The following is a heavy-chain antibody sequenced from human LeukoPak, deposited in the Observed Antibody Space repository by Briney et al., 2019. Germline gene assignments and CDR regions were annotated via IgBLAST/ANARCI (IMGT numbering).Heavy chain of an antibody. D-gene: IGHD3-10*01. J-gene: IGHJ4*02. V-gene: IGHV3-48*03. CDR2: ISSSDSTI. Sequence: GGSLRLSCAASGFTFSNYEMNWVRQAPGKGLEWVSYISSSDSTIYYADSVKGRFTISRDNAKNSLYLQMNSLRAEDTAVYYCARSYYYGIYYFDYWGQGTLVTVSS. CDR3: ARSYYYGIYYFDY. CDR1: GFTFSNYE.